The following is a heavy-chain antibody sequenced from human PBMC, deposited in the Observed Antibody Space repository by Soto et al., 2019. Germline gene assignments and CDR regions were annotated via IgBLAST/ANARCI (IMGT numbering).Heavy chain of an antibody. V-gene: IGHV4-34*01. CDR1: GGSFSGYY. Sequence: SETLSLTCAVYGGSFSGYYWSWIRQPPGKGLEWIGEINHSGSTNYNPSLKSRVTISVDTSKNQFSLKLSSVTAADTAVYYCASKVSIAAEYDYWGQGTLVTVSS. J-gene: IGHJ4*02. D-gene: IGHD6-13*01. CDR2: INHSGST. CDR3: ASKVSIAAEYDY.